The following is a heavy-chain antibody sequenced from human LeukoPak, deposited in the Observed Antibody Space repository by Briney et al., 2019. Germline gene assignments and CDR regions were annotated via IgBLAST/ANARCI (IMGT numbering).Heavy chain of an antibody. J-gene: IGHJ4*02. CDR1: GFTFSSYW. Sequence: GSLRLSCAASGFTFSSYWMSWVRQAPGKGLEWVSFISSSSSYIYYADSVKGGFTISRDNAKNSLYLQMNSLRAEDTAVYYCARGTMFPYYSDYWGQGTLVTVSS. CDR3: ARGTMFPYYSDY. D-gene: IGHD3-10*02. CDR2: ISSSSSYI. V-gene: IGHV3-21*01.